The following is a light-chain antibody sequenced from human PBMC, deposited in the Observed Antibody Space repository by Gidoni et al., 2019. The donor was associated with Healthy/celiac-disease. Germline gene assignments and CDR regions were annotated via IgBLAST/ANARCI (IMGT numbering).Light chain of an antibody. CDR2: GNS. CDR1: SSNIGAGYD. CDR3: QSYDSSLLYV. V-gene: IGLV1-40*01. Sequence: QSVLTQPPSVSGAPGQEVTISCTGSSSNIGAGYDVHWYQQLPGTAPKLLIYGNSNRPSGVPDRFSGSKSGTSASLAITGLQAEDEADYYCQSYDSSLLYVFGTGTKVTVL. J-gene: IGLJ1*01.